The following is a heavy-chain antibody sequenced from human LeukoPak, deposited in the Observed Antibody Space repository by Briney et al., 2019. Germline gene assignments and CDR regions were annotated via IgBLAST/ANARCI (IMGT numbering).Heavy chain of an antibody. J-gene: IGHJ4*02. CDR1: GGSFSGYY. Sequence: SETLSLTRAVYGGSFSGYYWSWIRQPPGKGLEWIGEINHSGSTNYNPSLKSRVTISVGTSKNQFSLKLSSVTAADTAVYYCASLYSMHWGQGTLVTVSS. V-gene: IGHV4-34*01. CDR3: ASLYSMH. CDR2: INHSGST. D-gene: IGHD2/OR15-2a*01.